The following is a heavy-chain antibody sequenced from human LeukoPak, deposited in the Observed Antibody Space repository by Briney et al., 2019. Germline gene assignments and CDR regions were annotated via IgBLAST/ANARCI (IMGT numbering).Heavy chain of an antibody. Sequence: ASVKVSCKVSGYTLTELSMHWVRQAPGKGLEWMGGFDPEDGETIYAQKFKGRVTMTENTYTDTAYMELSSLRSEDTAVYYCATGKAYCGGDCYSANFDYWGQGTLVTVSS. D-gene: IGHD2-21*02. CDR1: GYTLTELS. CDR2: FDPEDGET. V-gene: IGHV1-24*01. CDR3: ATGKAYCGGDCYSANFDY. J-gene: IGHJ4*02.